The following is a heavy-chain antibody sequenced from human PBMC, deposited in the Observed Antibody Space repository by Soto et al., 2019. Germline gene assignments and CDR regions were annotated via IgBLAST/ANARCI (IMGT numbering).Heavy chain of an antibody. CDR2: ISGSGGST. J-gene: IGHJ6*02. Sequence: LRLSCAASGFTLSSYAMSWVRQAPGKGLEWVSAISGSGGSTYYADSVKGRFTISRDNSKNTLYLQMNSLRAEDTAVYYCAKQHGDSSGYYLYYYYYYGMDVWGQGTTVTVSS. CDR3: AKQHGDSSGYYLYYYYYYGMDV. V-gene: IGHV3-23*01. D-gene: IGHD3-22*01. CDR1: GFTLSSYA.